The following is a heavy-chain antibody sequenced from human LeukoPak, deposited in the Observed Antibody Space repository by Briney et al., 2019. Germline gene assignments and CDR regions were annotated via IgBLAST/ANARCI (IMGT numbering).Heavy chain of an antibody. Sequence: PSETLSLTCTVSGGSISGRSYYWGWIRQPPGKGLEWIGSINYSGSTYYNPSLKSRVTKSVDTSKNQFSLRLSSVTAADTAVYYCAGHGWNHDGFDIWGQGTMVAVSS. CDR2: INYSGST. CDR1: GGSISGRSYY. J-gene: IGHJ3*02. V-gene: IGHV4-39*01. D-gene: IGHD1-14*01. CDR3: AGHGWNHDGFDI.